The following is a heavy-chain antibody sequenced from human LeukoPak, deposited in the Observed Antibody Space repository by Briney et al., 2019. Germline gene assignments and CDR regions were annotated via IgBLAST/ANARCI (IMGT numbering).Heavy chain of an antibody. CDR2: IYSGGST. D-gene: IGHD3-22*01. J-gene: IGHJ4*02. CDR1: GFTVSSNY. V-gene: IGHV3-66*01. CDR3: ARGGYYDSSGYVG. Sequence: PGGSLRLSCAASGFTVSSNYMSWVRQAPGKGLEWVSVIYSGGSTYYADSVKGRFTISRDNSKNTLYLQMNSLRAEDTAVYYCARGGYYDSSGYVGWGQGTLVTVSS.